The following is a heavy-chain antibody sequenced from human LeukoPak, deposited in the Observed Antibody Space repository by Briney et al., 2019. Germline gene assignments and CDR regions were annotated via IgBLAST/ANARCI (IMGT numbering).Heavy chain of an antibody. D-gene: IGHD3-22*01. CDR2: IGSNISTI. CDR3: ARAFYYYDSGY. V-gene: IGHV3-48*04. J-gene: IGHJ4*02. Sequence: GGSLRLSCAASGFTFSSYSMNWVRQAPGKGLEWVSYIGSNISTIYYADSVKGRFTISRDNAKNSLYLQMNSLRAEDTAVYYCARAFYYYDSGYWGQGTLVSVSS. CDR1: GFTFSSYS.